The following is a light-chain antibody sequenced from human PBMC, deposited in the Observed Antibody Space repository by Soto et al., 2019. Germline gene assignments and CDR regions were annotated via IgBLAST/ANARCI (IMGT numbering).Light chain of an antibody. V-gene: IGLV4-69*01. CDR1: SGHSSYA. J-gene: IGLJ2*01. CDR3: QTWASGIRV. CDR2: LKSDGSH. Sequence: QLVLTQSPSASAPLGASVKLTCTLNSGHSSYAIAWHQQQPEKGPRFLMRLKSDGSHTKGDGIPDRFSGSSSGAERYLTISSLQSEDEADYYCQTWASGIRVFGGGTKLTV.